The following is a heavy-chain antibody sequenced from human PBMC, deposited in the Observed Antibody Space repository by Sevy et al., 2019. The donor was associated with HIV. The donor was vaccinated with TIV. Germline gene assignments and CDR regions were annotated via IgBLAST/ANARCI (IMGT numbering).Heavy chain of an antibody. CDR3: ARDPRLLGVVMEDYYGMDV. V-gene: IGHV3-48*02. CDR2: ISSSSSTI. Sequence: GGSLRLSCAASGFTFSSYSMNWVRQAPGKGLECVSYISSSSSTIYYADSVKGRFTISRDNAKNSLYLQMNSLRDEDTAVYYCARDPRLLGVVMEDYYGMDVWGQGTTVTVSS. D-gene: IGHD3-3*01. J-gene: IGHJ6*02. CDR1: GFTFSSYS.